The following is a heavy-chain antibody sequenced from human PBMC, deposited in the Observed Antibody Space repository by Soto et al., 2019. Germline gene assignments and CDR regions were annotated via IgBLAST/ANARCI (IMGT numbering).Heavy chain of an antibody. CDR2: IRSKAYGGTT. V-gene: IGHV3-49*03. CDR1: GFTFGDYA. J-gene: IGHJ6*03. CDR3: TREGQFLIPSIVAISQGYYYYMDV. D-gene: IGHD2-15*01. Sequence: GGSLRLSCTASGFTFGDYAMSWFRQAPGKGLEWVGFIRSKAYGGTTEYAASVKGRFTISRDDSKSIAYLQMNSLKTEDTAVYYCTREGQFLIPSIVAISQGYYYYMDVWGKGTTVTVSS.